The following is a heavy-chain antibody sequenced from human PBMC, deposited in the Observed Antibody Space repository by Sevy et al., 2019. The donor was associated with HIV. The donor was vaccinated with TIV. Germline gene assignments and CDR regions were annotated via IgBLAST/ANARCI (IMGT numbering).Heavy chain of an antibody. CDR3: ARYCSSTTCYLYIDV. CDR2: ISSNSNTI. V-gene: IGHV3-48*02. Sequence: GGSLRLSCAASGFIFNTYAMNWVRQAPGKGLEWVSYISSNSNTIYYADSVKGRFTISRDNAKNSLYLQMNSLRDEETAVYYCARYCSSTTCYLYIDVWGKGTTVTVSS. J-gene: IGHJ6*03. CDR1: GFIFNTYA. D-gene: IGHD2-2*01.